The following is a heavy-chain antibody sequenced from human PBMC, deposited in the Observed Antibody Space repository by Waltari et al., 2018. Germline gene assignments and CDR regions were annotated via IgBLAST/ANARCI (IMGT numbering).Heavy chain of an antibody. Sequence: QVQLVQSGAEVKKPGASVKVSCKASGYTFTSYGISWVRQAPGQGLEWMGWISAYNGNTNYAEKFQGRVTITADTSTDTAYMELSSLRSEDTAVYYCATDLGNYWGQGTLVTVSS. D-gene: IGHD3-10*01. CDR1: GYTFTSYG. V-gene: IGHV1-18*01. CDR2: ISAYNGNT. J-gene: IGHJ4*02. CDR3: ATDLGNY.